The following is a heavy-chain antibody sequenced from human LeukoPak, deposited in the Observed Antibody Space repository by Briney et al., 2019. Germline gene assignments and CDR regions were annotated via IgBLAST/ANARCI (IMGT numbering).Heavy chain of an antibody. V-gene: IGHV4-4*02. CDR3: ARAIVGATNWFDP. CDR1: GGSISSSNW. J-gene: IGHJ5*02. Sequence: SGTLSLTCAVSGGSISSSNWWSWVRQPPGKGLEWMGEIYHSGSTNYNPSLKSRVTISVDKSKNQFSLKLSSVTAADTAVYYCARAIVGATNWFDPWGQGTLVTVSS. D-gene: IGHD1-26*01. CDR2: IYHSGST.